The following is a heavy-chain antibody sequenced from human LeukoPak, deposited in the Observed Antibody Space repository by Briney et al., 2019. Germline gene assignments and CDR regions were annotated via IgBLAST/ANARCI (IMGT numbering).Heavy chain of an antibody. CDR1: RYTFTSYD. CDR2: MNPNTGRT. J-gene: IGHJ4*02. V-gene: IGHV1-8*01. Sequence: ASVKVSCKASRYTFTSYDINWVREAAGQGLEGVGWMNPNTGRTGFAQKFQGRLTMTRDTSISTAYMELSSLRSEDTAVYYCARLSQTPDYYSNGGYFYLGYWGQGTPVTVSS. D-gene: IGHD3-22*01. CDR3: ARLSQTPDYYSNGGYFYLGY.